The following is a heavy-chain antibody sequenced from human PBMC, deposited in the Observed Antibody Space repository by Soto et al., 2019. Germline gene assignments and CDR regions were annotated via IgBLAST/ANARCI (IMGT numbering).Heavy chain of an antibody. J-gene: IGHJ5*02. CDR2: ISPYNGNT. CDR3: ARRDNGDDRFDL. Sequence: ASVKVSCKTSGYTFTTYGLSWVRQAPGQGLEWMGWISPYNGNTNYAEKLQGRVTMTTDTSTSTVYMELRSLRSDDTAVYYCARRDNGDDRFDLWGQGTLVTVSS. D-gene: IGHD4-17*01. V-gene: IGHV1-18*04. CDR1: GYTFTTYG.